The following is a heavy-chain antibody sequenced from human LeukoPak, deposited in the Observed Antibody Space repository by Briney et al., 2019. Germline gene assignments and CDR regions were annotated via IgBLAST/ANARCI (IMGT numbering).Heavy chain of an antibody. CDR2: IYHSGST. CDR1: GYSISSGYY. CDR3: ARDLDAFDI. J-gene: IGHJ3*02. Sequence: SETLSLTCTVSGYSISSGYYWAWIRQPPGKGLEWIGSIYHSGSTYYNPSLKSRVTISGDTSKNQFSLRLGSVTAADTAVYYCARDLDAFDIWGQGTMVTVSS. V-gene: IGHV4-38-2*02.